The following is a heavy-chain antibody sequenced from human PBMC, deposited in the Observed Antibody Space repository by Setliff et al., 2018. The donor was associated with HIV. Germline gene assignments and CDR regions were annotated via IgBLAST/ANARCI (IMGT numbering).Heavy chain of an antibody. CDR1: GYTFTSYA. V-gene: IGHV1-3*01. D-gene: IGHD1-20*01. CDR3: ARGYYNSGNYFEY. CDR2: NNVGNGNR. J-gene: IGHJ4*02. Sequence: ASVKVSCKASGYTFTSYAMHWVRQAPGQRFEWMGWNNVGNGNRRYSQKFQGRVTITRDTSASTAYMELSSLGSEDTAVYYCARGYYNSGNYFEYWGQGTLLPVSS.